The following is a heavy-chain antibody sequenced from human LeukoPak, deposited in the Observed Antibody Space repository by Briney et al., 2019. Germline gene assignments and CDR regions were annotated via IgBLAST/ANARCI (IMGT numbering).Heavy chain of an antibody. V-gene: IGHV3-30*04. CDR2: KSHDGSNA. Sequence: GGSLRLSCAASGFTVSSYVMHWVRQAPGKGLEWVASKSHDGSNAYFADSVRGRFSISSDNSKNTLYVQMSSLRVEDTAVYYCARGRDGYNRHSDYWGQGTLVTVSS. J-gene: IGHJ4*02. CDR1: GFTVSSYV. CDR3: ARGRDGYNRHSDY. D-gene: IGHD5-24*01.